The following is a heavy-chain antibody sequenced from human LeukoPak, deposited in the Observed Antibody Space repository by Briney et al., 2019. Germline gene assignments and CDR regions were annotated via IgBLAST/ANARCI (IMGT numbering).Heavy chain of an antibody. CDR3: ARDNGSSGYY. CDR2: INHSGST. D-gene: IGHD3-22*01. Sequence: SETLSLTCAVYGGSFSGYYWSWIRQPPGKGLEWIGEINHSGSTNYNPSLKSRVTISVDTSKNQFSLKLSSVTAADTAVYYCARDNGSSGYYWGQGTLVTVSS. J-gene: IGHJ4*02. CDR1: GGSFSGYY. V-gene: IGHV4-34*01.